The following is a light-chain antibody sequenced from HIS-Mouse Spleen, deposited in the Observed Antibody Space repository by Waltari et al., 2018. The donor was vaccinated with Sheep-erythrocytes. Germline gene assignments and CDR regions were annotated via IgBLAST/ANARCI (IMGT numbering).Light chain of an antibody. CDR1: SSDVGGYNY. CDR3: CSYAGSYNHV. Sequence: QSALTQPRSVSGSPGQSVTISCTGTSSDVGGYNYVSWYQQHPGNAPKLMIYDVSKRPSVVADRVSGSKSGNTASLTISGLQAEDEADYYCCSYAGSYNHVFATGTKVTVL. J-gene: IGLJ1*01. V-gene: IGLV2-11*01. CDR2: DVS.